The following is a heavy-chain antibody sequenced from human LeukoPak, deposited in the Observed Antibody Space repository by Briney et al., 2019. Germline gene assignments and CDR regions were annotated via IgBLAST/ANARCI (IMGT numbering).Heavy chain of an antibody. CDR1: GYTFTGYY. Sequence: GASVKVSCKASGYTFTGYYLHWVRQAPGQGLEWMGWIHPNSGGTNYAQKFQGRVTMTRDTSISIAYMELSRLRSDDTAVYYCARLGGARGSYWGQGTLVTVSS. V-gene: IGHV1-2*02. D-gene: IGHD3-16*01. CDR3: ARLGGARGSY. J-gene: IGHJ4*02. CDR2: IHPNSGGT.